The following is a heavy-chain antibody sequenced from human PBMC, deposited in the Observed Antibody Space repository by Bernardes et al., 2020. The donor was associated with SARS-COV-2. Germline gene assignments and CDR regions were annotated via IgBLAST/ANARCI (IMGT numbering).Heavy chain of an antibody. Sequence: GRSLRLSCTGSGFTVSNNLMQWVRQVPGKRLERVANINQDGSGKNYVDSVRGRFTVSRDNTKNSLYLEMSSLRREDTALYHCVTGTGYLIEYWGPGTLVIVSS. CDR2: INQDGSGK. D-gene: IGHD2-8*02. CDR3: VTGTGYLIEY. V-gene: IGHV3-7*03. J-gene: IGHJ4*02. CDR1: GFTVSNNL.